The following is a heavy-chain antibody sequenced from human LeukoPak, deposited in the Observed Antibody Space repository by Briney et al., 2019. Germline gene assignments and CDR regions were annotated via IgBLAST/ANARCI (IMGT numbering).Heavy chain of an antibody. CDR3: ATARRGCYCSSTSCFGTDY. D-gene: IGHD2-2*01. J-gene: IGHJ4*02. Sequence: ASVKVSCKASGYTFTSYGISWVRQAPGQGLEWMGWISAYNGNTNYAQKLQGRVTMTTDTSTSTAYMELRSLRSDDTAVYYCATARRGCYCSSTSCFGTDYWGQGTLVTVSS. CDR1: GYTFTSYG. CDR2: ISAYNGNT. V-gene: IGHV1-18*01.